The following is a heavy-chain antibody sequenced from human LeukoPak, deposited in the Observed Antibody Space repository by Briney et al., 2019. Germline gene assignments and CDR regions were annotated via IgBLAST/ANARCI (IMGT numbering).Heavy chain of an antibody. V-gene: IGHV3-48*03. CDR3: AELGITMIGGG. CDR1: GFTFSSYE. CDR2: ISSSGSTI. D-gene: IGHD3-10*02. J-gene: IGHJ6*04. Sequence: GESLTLSCAASGFTFSSYEMNWVRQAPGKGLEWVGYISSSGSTIYYADSMKGRFTISRATDNQSPYMQMTCLRAQDTAVYYWAELGITMIGGGWGKGATVTISS.